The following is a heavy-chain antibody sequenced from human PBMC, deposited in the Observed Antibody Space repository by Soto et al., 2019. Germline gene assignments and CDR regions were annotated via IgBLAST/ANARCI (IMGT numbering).Heavy chain of an antibody. CDR3: AKDKGIGSSGYYLQRYYYGMDV. J-gene: IGHJ6*02. CDR2: ISYDGSNK. CDR1: GFTFSSYG. Sequence: PGGSLRLSCAASGFTFSSYGMHWVRQAPGKGLEWVAVISYDGSNKYYADSVKGRFTISRDNSKNTLYLQMNSLRAEDTAVYYCAKDKGIGSSGYYLQRYYYGMDVWGQGTTVTVSS. V-gene: IGHV3-30*18. D-gene: IGHD3-22*01.